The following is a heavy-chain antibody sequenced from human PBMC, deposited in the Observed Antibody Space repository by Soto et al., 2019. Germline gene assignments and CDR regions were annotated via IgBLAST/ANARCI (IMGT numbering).Heavy chain of an antibody. V-gene: IGHV4-30-4*01. CDR1: GDSIRSTDYY. CDR3: VRTAREGAVAPHWFDR. Sequence: TLSLTCTVSGDSIRSTDYYWSWIRQAPGKGLEWIGYVYYTGSTYYNPSLMSRLTISVDTSKNQFSLKLTSVTAAETAVYYCVRTAREGAVAPHWFDRWGQGTQVTVSS. D-gene: IGHD2-21*02. CDR2: VYYTGST. J-gene: IGHJ5*02.